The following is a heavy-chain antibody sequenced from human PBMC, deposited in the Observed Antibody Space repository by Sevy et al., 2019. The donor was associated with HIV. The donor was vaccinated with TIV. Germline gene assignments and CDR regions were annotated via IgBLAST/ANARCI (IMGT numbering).Heavy chain of an antibody. J-gene: IGHJ4*01. CDR2: MYHSGSA. Sequence: SETLSLTCAVSGDSISSGGYSWNWIRQPPGKGLEWIGYMYHSGSAYSNPSLQSRVTISVDRSKNQFSLKLTSVTAADTAVYYCARGDPSNTFDYWGQGTLVTVSS. V-gene: IGHV4-30-2*01. CDR1: GDSISSGGYS. CDR3: ARGDPSNTFDY.